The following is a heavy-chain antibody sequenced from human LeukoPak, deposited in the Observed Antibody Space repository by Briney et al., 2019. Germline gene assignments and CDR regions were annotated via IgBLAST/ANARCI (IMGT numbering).Heavy chain of an antibody. Sequence: SETLSLTCTVSGGSISSHYWSWIRQPPGKGLEWIGYIYYSGSTNYNPSLKSRVTISVDTSKNQFSLKLSSVTAADTAVYYCARVSGYDFDYWGQGTLVTVSS. CDR1: GGSISSHY. V-gene: IGHV4-59*11. J-gene: IGHJ4*02. CDR2: IYYSGST. D-gene: IGHD5-12*01. CDR3: ARVSGYDFDY.